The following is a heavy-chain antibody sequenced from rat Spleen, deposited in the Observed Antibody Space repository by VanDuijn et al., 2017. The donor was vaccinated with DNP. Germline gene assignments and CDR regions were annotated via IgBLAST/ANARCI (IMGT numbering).Heavy chain of an antibody. CDR1: GFTFSSFP. V-gene: IGHV5-46*01. CDR2: ISASGGST. J-gene: IGHJ2*01. CDR3: TRDLNHGYNYAFDY. Sequence: EVHLVESGGGLVQPGRSMKLSCAASGFTFSSFPMAWVRQIPTKGLEWVTTISASGGSTYYRDSVKGRFTISRDNAKSTLYLQMNNLRSEDTATYYCTRDLNHGYNYAFDYWGQGVMVTVSS. D-gene: IGHD1-4*01.